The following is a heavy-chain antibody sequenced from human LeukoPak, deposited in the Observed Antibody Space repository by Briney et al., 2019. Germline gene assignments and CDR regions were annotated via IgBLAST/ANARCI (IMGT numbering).Heavy chain of an antibody. J-gene: IGHJ5*02. Sequence: GGSLRLSCAASGFTFSSYAMSWVRQAPGKGLEWVSAISGSDSTTYYADSVKGRFTISRDNSKNTLYLQMHTLRAEDTAVYYCAKGLRWFDPWGRGTRVTVSS. V-gene: IGHV3-23*01. CDR2: ISGSDSTT. CDR1: GFTFSSYA. CDR3: AKGLRWFDP.